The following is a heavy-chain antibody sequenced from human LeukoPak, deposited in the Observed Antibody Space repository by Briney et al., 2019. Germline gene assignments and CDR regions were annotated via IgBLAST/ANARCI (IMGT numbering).Heavy chain of an antibody. J-gene: IGHJ4*02. CDR3: ARVGCSGGSCLDY. Sequence: PSETLSLTCTVSGGSISSGGYCWSWIRQHPGKGLEWIGYIYYSGSTYYNPSLKSRVTISVDTSKNQFSLKLSSVTAADTAVYYCARVGCSGGSCLDYWGQGTLVTVSS. CDR1: GGSISSGGYC. V-gene: IGHV4-31*03. CDR2: IYYSGST. D-gene: IGHD2-15*01.